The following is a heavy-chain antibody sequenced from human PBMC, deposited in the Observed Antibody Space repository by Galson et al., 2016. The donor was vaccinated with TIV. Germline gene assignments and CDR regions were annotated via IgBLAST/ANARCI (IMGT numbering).Heavy chain of an antibody. J-gene: IGHJ6*02. CDR2: ISAYNGNT. Sequence: SVKVSCKASGYTFTSYGINWVRQVPGQGLEWVGWISAYNGNTNYAQMLQGGVTMTTDTSTSTAYMELRSLRSDDTAVYYCAREYYYYAMDVWGQGTTVTVSS. V-gene: IGHV1-18*01. CDR1: GYTFTSYG. CDR3: AREYYYYAMDV.